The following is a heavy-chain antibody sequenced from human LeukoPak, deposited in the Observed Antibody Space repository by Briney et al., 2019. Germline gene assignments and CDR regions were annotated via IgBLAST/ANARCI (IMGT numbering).Heavy chain of an antibody. CDR3: ARVLGRSYGDYPNWFDP. CDR1: GYTFTSYG. CDR2: ISAYNGNT. Sequence: ASVKVSCKASGYTFTSYGISWVRQAPGQGLEWMGWISAYNGNTNYAQKLQGRVTITTDTSTSTAYMELRSLRSDDTAVYYCARVLGRSYGDYPNWFDPWGQGTLVTVSS. J-gene: IGHJ5*02. D-gene: IGHD4-17*01. V-gene: IGHV1-18*01.